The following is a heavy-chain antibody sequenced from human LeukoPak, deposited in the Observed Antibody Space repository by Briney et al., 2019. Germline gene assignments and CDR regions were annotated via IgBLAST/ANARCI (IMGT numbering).Heavy chain of an antibody. J-gene: IGHJ4*02. CDR1: GYTFTAYY. Sequence: ASVKVSCKASGYTFTAYYMHWVRQAPGQGLEWMGWIHPNSGGTNYAQRFQGGVTMTRDASISTAYMELSRLRSDDTAVYYCARDGDYGSGSYYRGFFDYWGQGTQVTVSS. CDR2: IHPNSGGT. V-gene: IGHV1-2*02. D-gene: IGHD3-10*01. CDR3: ARDGDYGSGSYYRGFFDY.